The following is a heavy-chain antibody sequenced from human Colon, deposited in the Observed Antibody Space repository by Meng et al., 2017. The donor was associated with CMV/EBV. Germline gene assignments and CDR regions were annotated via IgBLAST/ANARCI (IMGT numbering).Heavy chain of an antibody. V-gene: IGHV3-48*04. D-gene: IGHD5-18*01. CDR1: GFTFSSYS. Sequence: GESLKISCAASGFTFSSYSMNWVRQAPGKGLEWVSSITSSSGTIYYADSVKSRFTIFRDNAKNSLHLQMNSLRADDTAVYYCARDLQLSTWGQGTLVTVSS. J-gene: IGHJ5*02. CDR2: ITSSSGTI. CDR3: ARDLQLST.